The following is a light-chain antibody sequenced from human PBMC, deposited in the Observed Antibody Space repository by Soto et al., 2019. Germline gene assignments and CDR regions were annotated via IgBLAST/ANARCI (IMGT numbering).Light chain of an antibody. Sequence: QSALTQPASLSESPGQSITISCTGTSSDIGAYDYVSWFQQHPGKAPKLMISEVNNRPSGVSNRFSGSKSGNTASLTISGLQAEDEADYYCCSYVIGSTLVFGGGTKLTVL. CDR2: EVN. J-gene: IGLJ2*01. V-gene: IGLV2-14*01. CDR1: SSDIGAYDY. CDR3: CSYVIGSTLV.